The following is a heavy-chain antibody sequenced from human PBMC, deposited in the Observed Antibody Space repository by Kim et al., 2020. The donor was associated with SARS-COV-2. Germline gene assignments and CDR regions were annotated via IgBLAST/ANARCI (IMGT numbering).Heavy chain of an antibody. J-gene: IGHJ3*02. V-gene: IGHV5-51*01. D-gene: IGHD3-10*01. Sequence: GESLKISCKGSGYSFTSYWIGWVRQMPGKGLEWMGIIYPGDSDTRYSPSFQGQVTISADKSISTAYLQWSSLKASDTAMYYCARPYGSGIEVDAFDIWGQGTMVTVSS. CDR3: ARPYGSGIEVDAFDI. CDR2: IYPGDSDT. CDR1: GYSFTSYW.